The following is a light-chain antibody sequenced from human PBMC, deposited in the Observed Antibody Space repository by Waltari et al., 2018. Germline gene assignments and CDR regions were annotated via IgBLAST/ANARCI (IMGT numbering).Light chain of an antibody. V-gene: IGKV3-20*01. CDR3: QQYGSSPQT. J-gene: IGKJ2*01. Sequence: EIVLTQSPGTLSVSPGERATLSCRASQSVSSSYLAWYQQKPGQAPMLLIYGASSRATGIPDRFSGSGSGTDFTLTISRLEPEDFAVYYCQQYGSSPQTFGQGTKLEIK. CDR1: QSVSSSY. CDR2: GAS.